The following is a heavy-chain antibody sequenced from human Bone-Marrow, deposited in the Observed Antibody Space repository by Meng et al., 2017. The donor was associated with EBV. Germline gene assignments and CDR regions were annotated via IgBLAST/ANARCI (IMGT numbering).Heavy chain of an antibody. CDR1: GFTFTRSD. D-gene: IGHD3-3*01. V-gene: IGHV3-13*01. Sequence: EERLGVFGGWWIPPGVSLRHSCAASGFTFTRSDMHWVRQATGKGLEWVSGIGTAGDTYSPDSMKGRFTISREDANNSLYPQMNSLRVGDTAMYYCVRSFYDEYPAWGQGTLVTVSS. CDR2: IGTAGDT. CDR3: VRSFYDEYPA. J-gene: IGHJ5*02.